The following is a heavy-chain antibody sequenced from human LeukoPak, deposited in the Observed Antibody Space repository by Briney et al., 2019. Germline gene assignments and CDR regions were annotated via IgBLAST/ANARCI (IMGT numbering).Heavy chain of an antibody. Sequence: GGSLRLSCAASGFTFSDYYMSWIRQAPGKGLEWVSYISSSGSTIYYADSVKGRFTISRDNSKNTLYLQMNSLRAEDTAVYYCARLITMVRGVMGGYFDYWGQGTLVTVSS. CDR2: ISSSGSTI. D-gene: IGHD3-10*01. J-gene: IGHJ4*02. V-gene: IGHV3-11*04. CDR3: ARLITMVRGVMGGYFDY. CDR1: GFTFSDYY.